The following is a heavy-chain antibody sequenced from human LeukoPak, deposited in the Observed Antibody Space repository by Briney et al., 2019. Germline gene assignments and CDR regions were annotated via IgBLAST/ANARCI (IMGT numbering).Heavy chain of an antibody. J-gene: IGHJ4*02. CDR1: GDSVSRNSAG. Sequence: SQTLSLTCAISGDSVSRNSAGWNWIRQSPSRGLEWLGRTYYRSKWYNDYAVSVIGLITINPDTSKNQFSLKLSSVTAADTAVYYCARMTTVTPGPFDYWGKGTLVTVSS. CDR2: TYYRSKWYN. CDR3: ARMTTVTPGPFDY. D-gene: IGHD4-17*01. V-gene: IGHV6-1*01.